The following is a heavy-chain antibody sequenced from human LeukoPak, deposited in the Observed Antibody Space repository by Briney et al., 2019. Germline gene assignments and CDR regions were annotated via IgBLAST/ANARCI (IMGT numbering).Heavy chain of an antibody. CDR2: ISSSSSTI. CDR1: GFTFSIYS. J-gene: IGHJ4*02. Sequence: GGSLRLSCAASGFTFSIYSMNWVRQAPGKGLEWVSYISSSSSTIYYADSVKGRFTVSRDNAKNSLYLQMNSLRAEDTAVYYCARDPYYDFWSAKGYFDYWGQGTLVTVSS. D-gene: IGHD3-3*01. CDR3: ARDPYYDFWSAKGYFDY. V-gene: IGHV3-48*01.